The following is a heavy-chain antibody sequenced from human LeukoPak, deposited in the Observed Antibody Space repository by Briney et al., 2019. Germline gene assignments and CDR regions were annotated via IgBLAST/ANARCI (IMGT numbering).Heavy chain of an antibody. V-gene: IGHV3-23*01. D-gene: IGHD1-26*01. Sequence: PGGSLRLSCAASGFTFSSYAMNWVRQAPGKGLEWVSFISGSGDTTYYADSVKGRFTISRDSSKNTLYLQMNSLRAEDTAVYYCAKSRGEGRGASNYWGQGTLVTVSS. CDR2: ISGSGDTT. J-gene: IGHJ4*02. CDR3: AKSRGEGRGASNY. CDR1: GFTFSSYA.